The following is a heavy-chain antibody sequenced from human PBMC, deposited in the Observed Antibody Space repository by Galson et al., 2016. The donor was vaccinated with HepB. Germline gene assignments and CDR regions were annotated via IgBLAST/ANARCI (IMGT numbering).Heavy chain of an antibody. CDR3: ARAGGLNENFHFDY. V-gene: IGHV6-1*01. J-gene: IGHJ4*02. Sequence: CAISGDSVSNNIAAWNWIRQSLSRGLQWLGRVYYRSTWYNDYAVSVRSRITINPDTSKNQLSLQLSSVTPEDTAVYYCARAGGLNENFHFDYWGQGTLVTVSS. CDR2: VYYRSTWYN. CDR1: GDSVSNNIAA. D-gene: IGHD1-1*01.